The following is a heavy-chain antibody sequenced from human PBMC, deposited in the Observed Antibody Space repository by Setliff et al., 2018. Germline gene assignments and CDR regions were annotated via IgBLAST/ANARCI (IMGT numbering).Heavy chain of an antibody. Sequence: SETLSLTCTVSNGSVSTTSHYWGWVRQPPGKGLEWIGSVYYSGYTYYSPSLESRVAISVDTSKNQFSLKVNSVTAADTAVYYCARVDFTMLQGVLGHWGQGTLVT. CDR2: VYYSGYT. CDR1: NGSVSTTSHY. J-gene: IGHJ4*02. D-gene: IGHD3-10*01. V-gene: IGHV4-39*07. CDR3: ARVDFTMLQGVLGH.